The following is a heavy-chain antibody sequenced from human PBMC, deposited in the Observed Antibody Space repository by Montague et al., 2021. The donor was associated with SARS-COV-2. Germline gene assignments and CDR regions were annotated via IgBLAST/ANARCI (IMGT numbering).Heavy chain of an antibody. CDR3: VVVPLGPRGRGFDY. J-gene: IGHJ4*02. CDR2: INHSGST. Sequence: SETLSLTCAVYGGSFSGYYWNWIRQPPGKGLEWIGEINHSGSTNYNPSLKSRVTISVDTSKNKFSLKLSSVTAADTAVYYCVVVPLGPRGRGFDYWDQGTLVTVSS. CDR1: GGSFSGYY. D-gene: IGHD2-15*01. V-gene: IGHV4-34*01.